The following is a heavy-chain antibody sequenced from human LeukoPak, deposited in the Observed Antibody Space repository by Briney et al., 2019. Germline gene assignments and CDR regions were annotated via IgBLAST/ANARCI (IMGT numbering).Heavy chain of an antibody. D-gene: IGHD1-1*01. CDR3: AKVVGTGTTPTDY. J-gene: IGHJ4*02. CDR1: GFTFSSHW. Sequence: PGRSLRLSCAASGFTFSSHWMHCVRQAPGKGLVWVSRINSDGSGTIYAASVKGRFTISRDNSKNTLSLQMNSLRAEDTAVYYCAKVVGTGTTPTDYWGQGTLVTVSS. CDR2: INSDGSGT. V-gene: IGHV3-74*01.